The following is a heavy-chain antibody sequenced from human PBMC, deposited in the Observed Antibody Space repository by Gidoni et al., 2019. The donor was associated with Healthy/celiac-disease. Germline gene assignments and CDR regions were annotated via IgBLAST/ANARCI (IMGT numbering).Heavy chain of an antibody. CDR1: GFIFSTYK. Sequence: EVQLVESGGGLVKPGGSLRLSCTASGFIFSTYKMNWVRQAPGQGLEWVSSISSSGSFMNYADAVKGRFTISRDSVKKSLYLQMNSLRAEDTAVYYCVRDGRFWNGYYPDYWGQGTLVTVSS. CDR2: ISSSGSFM. CDR3: VRDGRFWNGYYPDY. V-gene: IGHV3-21*01. D-gene: IGHD3-3*01. J-gene: IGHJ4*02.